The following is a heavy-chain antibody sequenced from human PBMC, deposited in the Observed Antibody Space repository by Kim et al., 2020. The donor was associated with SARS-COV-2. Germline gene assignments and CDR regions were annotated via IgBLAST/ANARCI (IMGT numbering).Heavy chain of an antibody. V-gene: IGHV4-34*01. CDR1: GGSFSGYY. Sequence: SETLSLTCAVYGGSFSGYYWIWIRQPPGKGLEWIGEINHSGSTNYNPSLKSRVTISVDTSKNQFSLKLSSVTAADTTVYYCARGSVVRGVIISTYYYSSGMDVWGRGTTVTVSS. D-gene: IGHD3-10*01. CDR3: ARGSVVRGVIISTYYYSSGMDV. J-gene: IGHJ6*02. CDR2: INHSGST.